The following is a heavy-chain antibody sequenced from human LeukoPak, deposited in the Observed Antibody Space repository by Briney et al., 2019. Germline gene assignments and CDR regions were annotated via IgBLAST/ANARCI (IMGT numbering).Heavy chain of an antibody. CDR2: IDDSGRT. D-gene: IGHD2-15*01. CDR1: GRSISTYY. Sequence: PETLSLTCTVAGRSISTYYWNWIRQRPGYGLESIGYIDDSGRTNYNPSLKSRVTVSVDTSKNHFSLKLSSVTAADTAVYYCARVNVYCSGGTCYLIGFDYWGQGTLVTVSS. CDR3: ARVNVYCSGGTCYLIGFDY. J-gene: IGHJ4*02. V-gene: IGHV4-59*01.